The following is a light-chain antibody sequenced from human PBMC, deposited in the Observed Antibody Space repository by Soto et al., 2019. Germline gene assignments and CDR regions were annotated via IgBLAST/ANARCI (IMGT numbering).Light chain of an antibody. J-gene: IGLJ2*01. V-gene: IGLV2-8*01. CDR3: SSYGGNNNLL. Sequence: QSVLTQPPSASGSPGQSVTISCTGTSSDVGGYNYVSWYQQHPGEAPKLMMYEVTKRPSGVPDRFSGSKSGSTASLTVSGLQAEDEADYYCSSYGGNNNLLFGGGTKVTVL. CDR2: EVT. CDR1: SSDVGGYNY.